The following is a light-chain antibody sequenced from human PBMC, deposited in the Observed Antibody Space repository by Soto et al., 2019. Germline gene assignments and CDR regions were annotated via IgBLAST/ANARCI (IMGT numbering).Light chain of an antibody. Sequence: EIVLTQSPGTLSWSPGERATLSCRASQSVSSNYLAWYQQKPGQAPRLLIYGASSRANGIPDRFSGSGSGTGFTLTINRLEPEDFAVYYCQQYATSARLTFGPGTKVDI. CDR2: GAS. J-gene: IGKJ3*01. CDR3: QQYATSARLT. V-gene: IGKV3-20*01. CDR1: QSVSSNY.